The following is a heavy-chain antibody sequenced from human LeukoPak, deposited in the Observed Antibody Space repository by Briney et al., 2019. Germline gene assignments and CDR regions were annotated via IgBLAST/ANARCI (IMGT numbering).Heavy chain of an antibody. CDR1: GFTFSSYA. V-gene: IGHV3-23*01. Sequence: GGSLRLSCAASGFTFSSYAMSWVRQAPGKGLEWVSGISGSGGSTYYADSVKGRFTISRDNSKNTLYLQMNSLRAEDTAVYYCAKGLAKAGYGDYYFDYWGQGTLVTVSS. J-gene: IGHJ4*02. CDR3: AKGLAKAGYGDYYFDY. CDR2: ISGSGGST. D-gene: IGHD4-17*01.